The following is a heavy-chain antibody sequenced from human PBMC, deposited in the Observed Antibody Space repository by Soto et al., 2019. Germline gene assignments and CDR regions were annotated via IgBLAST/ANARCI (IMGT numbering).Heavy chain of an antibody. J-gene: IGHJ4*02. Sequence: SETLSLTCTVSGGSISSGDYYWSWIRQPPGKGLEWIGYILYSGTTNYNPSLESRLTISVDTSKNQFSLKLTSVTAADTAVYYCARNGALDYWGRGTLVTV. V-gene: IGHV4-30-4*08. D-gene: IGHD2-8*01. CDR2: ILYSGTT. CDR3: ARNGALDY. CDR1: GGSISSGDYY.